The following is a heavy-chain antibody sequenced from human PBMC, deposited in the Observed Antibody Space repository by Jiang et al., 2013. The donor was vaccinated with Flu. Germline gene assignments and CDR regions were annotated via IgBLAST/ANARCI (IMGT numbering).Heavy chain of an antibody. V-gene: IGHV1-18*01. Sequence: SGAEVKKPGASVKVSCKASAYTFTTYGFTWVRQAPGQGLEWMGWISAKDANTNYGQKFRGRITMTTDTSTSTAYMELTSLRSDDSAVYYCARDTVVPDYWGQGTLVTVSS. CDR1: AYTFTTYG. CDR3: ARDTVVPDY. J-gene: IGHJ4*02. CDR2: ISAKDANT. D-gene: IGHD4-23*01.